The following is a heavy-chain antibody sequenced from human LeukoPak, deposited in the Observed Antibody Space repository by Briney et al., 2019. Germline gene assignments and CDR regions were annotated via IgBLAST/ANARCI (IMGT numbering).Heavy chain of an antibody. CDR1: GGSISSYY. D-gene: IGHD2-2*01. V-gene: IGHV4-59*01. Sequence: SETLSLTCTVSGGSISSYYWSWIRQPPGKGLEWIGYIYYSGSTNYNPSLKSRVTISVDTSKNQFSLKLSSVTAADTAVYYCARVDVVVVPAGLDYWGQGTLVTVSS. CDR3: ARVDVVVVPAGLDY. J-gene: IGHJ4*02. CDR2: IYYSGST.